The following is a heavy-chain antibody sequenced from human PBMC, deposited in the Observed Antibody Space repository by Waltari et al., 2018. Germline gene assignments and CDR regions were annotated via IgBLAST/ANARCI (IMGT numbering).Heavy chain of an antibody. CDR1: GYTFTGYY. V-gene: IGHV1-2*02. J-gene: IGHJ5*02. CDR3: ARVLGYCSSTSCHPWFDP. CDR2: INPNSGGT. Sequence: QVQLVQSGAEVKKPGASVKVSCKASGYTFTGYYMHWVRPAPGPGLEWMGWINPNSGGTNYAQKFQGRVTMTRDTSISTAYMELSRLRSDDTAVYYCARVLGYCSSTSCHPWFDPWGQGTLVTVSS. D-gene: IGHD2-2*01.